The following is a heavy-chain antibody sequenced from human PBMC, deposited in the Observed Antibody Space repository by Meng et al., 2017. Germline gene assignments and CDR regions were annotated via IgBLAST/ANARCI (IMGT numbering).Heavy chain of an antibody. V-gene: IGHV3-30*11. CDR2: ISYDGSNK. J-gene: IGHJ4*02. CDR1: GVTFGSLA. D-gene: IGHD3-22*01. Sequence: QGQWVGFGGGVVQPGSLLRLSCSASGVTFGSLAMHWVRQAPGKGLEWVAVISYDGSNKYYADSVKGRFTISRENSTNTLYLQMNSLRAEDTAVYYCARNTYYYDSSGYIDYWGQGTLVTVPQ. CDR3: ARNTYYYDSSGYIDY.